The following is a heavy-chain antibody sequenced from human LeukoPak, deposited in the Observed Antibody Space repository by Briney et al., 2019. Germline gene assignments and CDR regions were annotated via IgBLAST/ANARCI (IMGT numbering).Heavy chain of an antibody. J-gene: IGHJ6*03. CDR1: GYTFTSYD. D-gene: IGHD3-3*01. Sequence: ASVKVSCKASGYTFTSYDINWVRQATGQGLEWMGWMNPNSGNTGYAQKFQGRVTITRNTSISTAYMELSSLRSEDTAVYYCARGSDDFWSGYTYYMDVWGKGTTVTVSS. CDR3: ARGSDDFWSGYTYYMDV. V-gene: IGHV1-8*03. CDR2: MNPNSGNT.